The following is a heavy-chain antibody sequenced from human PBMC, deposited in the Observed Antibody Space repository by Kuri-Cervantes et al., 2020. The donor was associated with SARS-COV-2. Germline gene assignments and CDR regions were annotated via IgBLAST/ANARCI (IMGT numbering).Heavy chain of an antibody. Sequence: GESLKISCAASGFTFSSYAMSWVRQAPGKGLEWVSAISGSGGSTYYADSVKGRFVISRDNSKNTLYLHMNSLRAEDTALYYCAKDGCKTSSCYVNSWGQGALVTVSS. D-gene: IGHD2-2*01. J-gene: IGHJ4*02. CDR3: AKDGCKTSSCYVNS. CDR1: GFTFSSYA. V-gene: IGHV3-23*01. CDR2: ISGSGGST.